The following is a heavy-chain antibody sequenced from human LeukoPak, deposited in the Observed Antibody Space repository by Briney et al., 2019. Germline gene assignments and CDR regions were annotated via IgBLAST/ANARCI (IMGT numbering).Heavy chain of an antibody. V-gene: IGHV1-2*02. J-gene: IGHJ4*02. D-gene: IGHD3-3*01. Sequence: ASVKVSCKASGYTFTSYGISWVRQAPGQGLEWMGWINPNSGGTNYAQKFQGRVTMTRDTSISTAYMELSRLRSDDTAVYYCAKNYDFWSGYYTHFDYWGQGTLVTVSS. CDR1: GYTFTSYG. CDR3: AKNYDFWSGYYTHFDY. CDR2: INPNSGGT.